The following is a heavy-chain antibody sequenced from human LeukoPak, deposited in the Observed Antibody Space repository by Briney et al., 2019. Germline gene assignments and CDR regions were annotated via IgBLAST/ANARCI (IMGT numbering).Heavy chain of an antibody. Sequence: GRSLRLSCAASGFTFDDYAMHWVRQAPGKGLEWVSGISWNSGKIGYADSVKGRFTISRDNAKNSLYLQMNSLGAEDMALYYCAKDSSGYPKGVFDYWGQGTLVTVSS. D-gene: IGHD3-22*01. V-gene: IGHV3-9*03. J-gene: IGHJ4*02. CDR2: ISWNSGKI. CDR3: AKDSSGYPKGVFDY. CDR1: GFTFDDYA.